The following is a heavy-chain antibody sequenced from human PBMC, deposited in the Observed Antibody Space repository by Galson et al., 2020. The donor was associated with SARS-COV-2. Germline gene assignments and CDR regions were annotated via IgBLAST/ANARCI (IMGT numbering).Heavy chain of an antibody. CDR3: ATGDVWFES. J-gene: IGHJ5*01. Sequence: ARPGGSLRLSCAASGLTFRNTAMNWVRQAPGKGLEWISYISMSGITIYYADSVKGRFTISRDNAENSLYLQMNSLRAEDTGIYYCATGDVWFESWGQGTLVTVSS. CDR2: ISMSGITI. V-gene: IGHV3-48*03. CDR1: GLTFRNTA. D-gene: IGHD7-27*01.